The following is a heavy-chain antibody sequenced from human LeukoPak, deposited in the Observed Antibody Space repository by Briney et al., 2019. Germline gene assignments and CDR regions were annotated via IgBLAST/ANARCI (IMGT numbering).Heavy chain of an antibody. CDR1: GGTFSSYA. J-gene: IGHJ4*02. V-gene: IGHV1-69*05. Sequence: SVKVSCKASGGTFSSYAISWVRQAPGQGLEWMGGISPIFGTANYAQKFQDRVTITTDESTSTAYLELSSLRYEDTAVYYCARGGGGSINYYDSSGYYWDWGQGTLVTVSS. CDR2: ISPIFGTA. CDR3: ARGGGGSINYYDSSGYYWD. D-gene: IGHD3-22*01.